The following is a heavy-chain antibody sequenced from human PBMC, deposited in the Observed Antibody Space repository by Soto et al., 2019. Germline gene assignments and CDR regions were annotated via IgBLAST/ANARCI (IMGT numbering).Heavy chain of an antibody. D-gene: IGHD6-13*01. V-gene: IGHV4-39*01. CDR3: TRHEGGAAADRPLDY. Sequence: SQTLSLTCTVSGGSIRSSTYYWGWIRKHPGKGLEWIGSIYYSGSTHYNPSLKSRVTMSVDTSTNQFSLKLNSVTAADTAVYYCTRHEGGAAADRPLDYWGQGTLVTVSS. CDR1: GGSIRSSTYY. CDR2: IYYSGST. J-gene: IGHJ4*02.